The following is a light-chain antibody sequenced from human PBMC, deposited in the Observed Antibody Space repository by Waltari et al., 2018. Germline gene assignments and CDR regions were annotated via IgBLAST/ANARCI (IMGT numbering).Light chain of an antibody. V-gene: IGKV3-20*01. Sequence: EIVLTQSPGTLSLSPGDRATLSCRASQTVRTTYLAWYQQKPGQAPTLLISGASSRATGIPDRFSGSGSGTDFSLTISSLEPEDFAVYYCQQYDISPLTFGGGTKVEIK. J-gene: IGKJ4*01. CDR3: QQYDISPLT. CDR2: GAS. CDR1: QTVRTTY.